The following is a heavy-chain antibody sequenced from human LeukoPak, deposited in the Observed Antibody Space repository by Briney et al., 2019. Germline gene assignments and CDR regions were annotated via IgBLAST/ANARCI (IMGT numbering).Heavy chain of an antibody. Sequence: PSVKVSCKASGYTFTGYYMHWVRQAPGQGLEWMGWINSNSGGTKYAQKFQGRVSMTRDTSISTAYMELSRLRSDDTALYYCARAYYYDSSGYYLDYWGQGTLVTVSS. J-gene: IGHJ4*02. CDR2: INSNSGGT. D-gene: IGHD3-22*01. V-gene: IGHV1-2*02. CDR3: ARAYYYDSSGYYLDY. CDR1: GYTFTGYY.